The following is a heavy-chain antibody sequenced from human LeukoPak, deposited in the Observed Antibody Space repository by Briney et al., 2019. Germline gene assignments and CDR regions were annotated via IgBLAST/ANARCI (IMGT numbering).Heavy chain of an antibody. CDR1: GGSISSYY. Sequence: SETLSLTCTVSGGSISSYYWSWIRQPAGKGLEWIGRIYTSGSTNYNPSLKSRVTMSVDTSKNQFSLKLSSVTAADTAVYYCARGRWFGERNPDAFDIWGQGTMVTVSS. V-gene: IGHV4-4*07. J-gene: IGHJ3*02. CDR3: ARGRWFGERNPDAFDI. CDR2: IYTSGST. D-gene: IGHD3-10*01.